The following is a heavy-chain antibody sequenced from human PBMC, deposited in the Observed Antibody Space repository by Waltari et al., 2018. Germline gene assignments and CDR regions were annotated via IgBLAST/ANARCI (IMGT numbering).Heavy chain of an antibody. Sequence: EVQLVESGGGLVQPGGSLRLSCAASGSTFSSYEMNLVRQAPGKGLEWVSYISSSGTTIFYADSVKGRFTISRDNAKKSLFLQMNSLRAEDTAVYYCAREGLDFVSTISSYYGLDVWGQGTTVTVSS. J-gene: IGHJ6*02. CDR2: ISSSGTTI. CDR1: GSTFSSYE. D-gene: IGHD2-2*01. V-gene: IGHV3-48*03. CDR3: AREGLDFVSTISSYYGLDV.